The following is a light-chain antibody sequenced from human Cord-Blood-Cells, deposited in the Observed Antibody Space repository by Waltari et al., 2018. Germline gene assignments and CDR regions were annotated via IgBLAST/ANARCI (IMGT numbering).Light chain of an antibody. CDR1: QCVSSSY. Sequence: IVLTQSPGTLSLSPGERATLSCRASQCVSSSYLAWYQQKHGQAPRLLIYGASSRATGIPDRFSGSGSGTDFTLTISRLEPEDVAVYYCQQYGSSPFTFGPGTKVDIK. J-gene: IGKJ3*01. V-gene: IGKV3-20*01. CDR3: QQYGSSPFT. CDR2: GAS.